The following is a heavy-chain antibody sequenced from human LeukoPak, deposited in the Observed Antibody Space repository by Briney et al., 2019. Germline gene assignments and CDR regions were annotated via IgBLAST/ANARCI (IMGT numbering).Heavy chain of an antibody. CDR3: AKTRPLDSSSWSHGDY. CDR2: ISGSGDST. V-gene: IGHV3-23*01. D-gene: IGHD6-13*01. CDR1: GFTFSTYA. J-gene: IGHJ4*02. Sequence: GGSLRLSCSASGFTFSTYAMSWVRQAPGKGLEWVSAISGSGDSTYYGDSVKGRFTISRDNSKNTLYLQMNSLRAEDTAVYYCAKTRPLDSSSWSHGDYWGQGTLVTVSS.